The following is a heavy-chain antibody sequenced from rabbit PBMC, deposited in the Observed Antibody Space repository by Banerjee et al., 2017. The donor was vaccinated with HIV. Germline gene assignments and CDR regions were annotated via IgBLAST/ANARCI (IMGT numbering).Heavy chain of an antibody. Sequence: QEQLEESGGDLVKPEGSLTLTCTASGFSFSNNYWICWVRQAPGKGLEWIACIYGGSSGNTYYATWAKGRFTISKTSSTTVTLQMTSLTAADTATYFCAGFYDGYACGDLWGPGTLVTVS. D-gene: IGHD6-1*01. CDR1: GFSFSNNYW. CDR2: IYGGSSGNT. J-gene: IGHJ4*01. CDR3: AGFYDGYACGDL. V-gene: IGHV1S45*01.